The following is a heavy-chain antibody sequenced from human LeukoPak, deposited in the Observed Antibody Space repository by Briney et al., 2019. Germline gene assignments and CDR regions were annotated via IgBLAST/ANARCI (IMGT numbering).Heavy chain of an antibody. J-gene: IGHJ6*03. CDR1: GYTFTSYD. CDR3: AGGFFPGRIAAARYYMDV. D-gene: IGHD6-13*01. Sequence: ASVKVSCKASGYTFTSYDINWVRQATGQGLEWMGWMNPNSGNTGYAQKFQGRVTMTRNTSISTAYMELSSLRSEDTAVYYCAGGFFPGRIAAARYYMDVWGKGTTVTVSS. CDR2: MNPNSGNT. V-gene: IGHV1-8*01.